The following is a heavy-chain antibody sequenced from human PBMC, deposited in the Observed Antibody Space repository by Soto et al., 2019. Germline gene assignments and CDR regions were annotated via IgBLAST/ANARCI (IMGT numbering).Heavy chain of an antibody. CDR2: INHSGST. Sequence: PSETLSLTCAVYGGSFSGYYWSWILQPPGKGLEWIGEINHSGSTNYNQSLKSRVTISVDTSKNQFSLKLSSVTAADTAVYYCARGWGTTYYFDYWGQGTLVTVSS. CDR1: GGSFSGYY. J-gene: IGHJ4*02. CDR3: ARGWGTTYYFDY. D-gene: IGHD3-16*01. V-gene: IGHV4-34*01.